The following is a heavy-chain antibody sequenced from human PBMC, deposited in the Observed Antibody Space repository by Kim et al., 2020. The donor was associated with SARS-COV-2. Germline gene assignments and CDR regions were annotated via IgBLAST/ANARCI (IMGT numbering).Heavy chain of an antibody. J-gene: IGHJ6*02. CDR1: GFTFSSYW. V-gene: IGHV3-74*01. Sequence: GGSLRLSCAASGFTFSSYWMHWVRQAPGKGLVWVSRINSDGSSTSYADSVKGRFTISRDNAKNTLYLQMNSLRAEDTAVYYCARGSELLWFGELFGLHDYYYGMDVWGQGTTVTVSS. CDR2: INSDGSST. D-gene: IGHD3-10*01. CDR3: ARGSELLWFGELFGLHDYYYGMDV.